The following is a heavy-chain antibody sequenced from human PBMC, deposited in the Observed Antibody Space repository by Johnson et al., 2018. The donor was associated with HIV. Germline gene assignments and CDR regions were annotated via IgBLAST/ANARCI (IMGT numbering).Heavy chain of an antibody. J-gene: IGHJ3*02. Sequence: QVQLVESGGGVVQPGRSLRLSCAASGFTFSSYGMHWVRQAPGKGLDWVAVISYDGSNKYYADSVKGRFTISRDNSKNTLYLQMNSLRAEDTAVYYCARATGSWMDAFDIWGQGTMVTVSS. CDR3: ARATGSWMDAFDI. V-gene: IGHV3-30*03. D-gene: IGHD2-2*03. CDR1: GFTFSSYG. CDR2: ISYDGSNK.